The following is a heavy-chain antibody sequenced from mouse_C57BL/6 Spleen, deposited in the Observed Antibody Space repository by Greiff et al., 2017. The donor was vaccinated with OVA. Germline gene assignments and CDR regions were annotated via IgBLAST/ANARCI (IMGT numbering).Heavy chain of an antibody. D-gene: IGHD2-4*01. CDR2: INPNNGGT. V-gene: IGHV1-26*01. J-gene: IGHJ2*01. CDR1: GYTFTDYY. Sequence: VQLQQSGPELVKPGASVKISCKASGYTFTDYYMNWVKQSHGQSLEWIGDINPNNGGTSYNQKFKGKATLTVDKSSSTAYMELRSLTSEDSAVYYCARNYDAEYFDYWGQGTTLTVSS. CDR3: ARNYDAEYFDY.